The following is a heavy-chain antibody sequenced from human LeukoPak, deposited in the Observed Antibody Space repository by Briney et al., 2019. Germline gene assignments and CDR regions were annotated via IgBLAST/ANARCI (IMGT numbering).Heavy chain of an antibody. V-gene: IGHV3-30*04. CDR2: ISYDGSNK. Sequence: GGSLRLSCAASGFTFSSYAMHWVRQAPGKGLEWVAVISYDGSNKYYADSVKGRFTISRDNSKNTLYLQMNSLRAEDTAVYYCAKLSSDPYYFDYWGQGTLVTVSS. J-gene: IGHJ4*02. D-gene: IGHD2/OR15-2a*01. CDR1: GFTFSSYA. CDR3: AKLSSDPYYFDY.